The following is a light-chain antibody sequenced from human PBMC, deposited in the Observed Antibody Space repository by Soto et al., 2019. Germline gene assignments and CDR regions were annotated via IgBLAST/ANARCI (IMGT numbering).Light chain of an antibody. CDR1: QSIRSSS. J-gene: IGKJ4*01. Sequence: EIVLTQSPGTLSLSPGERATLSCRASQSIRSSSLAWYQQKPGQAPRLLIYGGSSRATGIPDRFSGGGSGTDFSLTISRLETEDFSVYYCHQYGSSPLTFGGATKVDIK. CDR3: HQYGSSPLT. CDR2: GGS. V-gene: IGKV3-20*01.